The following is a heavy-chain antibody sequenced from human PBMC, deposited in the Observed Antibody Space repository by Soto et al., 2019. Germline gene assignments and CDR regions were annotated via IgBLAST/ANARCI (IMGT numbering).Heavy chain of an antibody. D-gene: IGHD2-15*01. V-gene: IGHV3-30*04. CDR3: AKDRGRYCSGGTCYLFDS. J-gene: IGHJ4*02. CDR1: GFTFSTYA. CDR2: ISYDGTNK. Sequence: QVQLVESGGGVVQPGRSLRLSCVPSGFTFSTYAMHWVRQAPGKGLEWVAIISYDGTNKYYADSVKGRFTISRDNCKNTLYLQMNSLRVEYTALYYCAKDRGRYCSGGTCYLFDSWGQGALVTVSS.